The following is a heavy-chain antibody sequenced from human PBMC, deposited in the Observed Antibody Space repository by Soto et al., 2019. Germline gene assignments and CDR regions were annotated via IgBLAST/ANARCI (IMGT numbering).Heavy chain of an antibody. CDR1: GGSISSGDYY. CDR3: ARGVYSGYDFRMRPSHLDY. Sequence: SETLSLTCTVSGGSISSGDYYWSWIRQPPGKGLEWIGYIYYSGSTYYNPSLKSRVTISVDTSKNQFSLKLSSVTAADTAVYYCARGVYSGYDFRMRPSHLDYWGQGTLVTVSS. CDR2: IYYSGST. V-gene: IGHV4-30-4*01. D-gene: IGHD5-12*01. J-gene: IGHJ4*02.